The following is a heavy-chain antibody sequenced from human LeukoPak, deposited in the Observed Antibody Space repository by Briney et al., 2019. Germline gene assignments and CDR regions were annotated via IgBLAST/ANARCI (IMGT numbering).Heavy chain of an antibody. CDR2: INHSGST. V-gene: IGHV4-34*01. CDR1: GGSFSGCY. J-gene: IGHJ6*03. D-gene: IGHD3-10*01. Sequence: SETLSLTCAVYGGSFSGCYWSWIRQPPGKGLEWSGEINHSGSTNYNPSLKSRVTISVDTSKNQFSLKLSSVTAADTAVYYCARGRGYYYYYYMDVWGKGTTVTVSS. CDR3: ARGRGYYYYYYMDV.